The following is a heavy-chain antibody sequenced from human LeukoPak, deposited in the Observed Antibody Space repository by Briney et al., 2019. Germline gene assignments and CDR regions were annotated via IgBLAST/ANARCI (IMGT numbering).Heavy chain of an antibody. Sequence: GASVKVSCKASGYTFTSYYMHWVRQAPGQGLEWMGIINPSGGSTSYAQKFQGRVTMTRDTSTSTVYMELSSLRPEDTAVYYCARKSRPDSSGYYYEGNFDYWGQGTLVTVSS. CDR2: INPSGGST. J-gene: IGHJ4*02. V-gene: IGHV1-46*01. CDR1: GYTFTSYY. D-gene: IGHD3-22*01. CDR3: ARKSRPDSSGYYYEGNFDY.